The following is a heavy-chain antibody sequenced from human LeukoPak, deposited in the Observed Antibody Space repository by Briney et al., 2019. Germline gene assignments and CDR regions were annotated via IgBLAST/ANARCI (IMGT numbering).Heavy chain of an antibody. D-gene: IGHD1-1*01. CDR1: GYTLNNHY. V-gene: IGHV1-46*02. Sequence: GASVKVSCKASGYTLNNHYMYWVRQAPGQGLEWMGVINPSGGSTSYAQKFQGRVTMTRDTSTSTVYMELSSLRSEDTAVYYCARDGFVGTTNYFDYWGQGTLVTVSS. CDR3: ARDGFVGTTNYFDY. CDR2: INPSGGST. J-gene: IGHJ4*02.